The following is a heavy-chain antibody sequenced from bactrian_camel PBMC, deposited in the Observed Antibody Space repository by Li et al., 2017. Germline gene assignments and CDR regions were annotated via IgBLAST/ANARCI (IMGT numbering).Heavy chain of an antibody. CDR3: AAKGTPGTYCSGGTCRGQCFGF. CDR1: VYTNRASC. Sequence: HVQLVESGGGSVQAGGSLRLSCAVSVYTNRASCMGWYRQAPGKQREGVAAIRSDGGRTYYGDSVKGRFTISQDNAKNTVYLQMNSLKPEDTAMYYCAAKGTPGTYCSGGTCRGQCFGFWGQGTQVTVS. D-gene: IGHD2*01. V-gene: IGHV3S54*01. CDR2: IRSDGGRT. J-gene: IGHJ4*01.